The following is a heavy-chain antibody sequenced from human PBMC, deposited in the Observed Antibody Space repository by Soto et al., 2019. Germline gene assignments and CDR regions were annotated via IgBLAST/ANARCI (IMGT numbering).Heavy chain of an antibody. CDR1: GFDFSYYT. CDR2: ISASSSYK. D-gene: IGHD4-17*01. J-gene: IGHJ3*02. V-gene: IGHV3-21*02. CDR3: ARLRSDAFDI. Sequence: EVQLVESGGRLVKPGESLRLSCVASGFDFSYYTMNWVRQAPGKGLEWVSAISASSSYKYSADSLRGRFTFSRDNANNSLYLQMTNLRVEDTAVYYCARLRSDAFDIWGQGTLVTVSS.